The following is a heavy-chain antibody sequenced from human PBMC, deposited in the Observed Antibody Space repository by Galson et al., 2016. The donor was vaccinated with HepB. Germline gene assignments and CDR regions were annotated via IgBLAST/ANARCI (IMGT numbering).Heavy chain of an antibody. D-gene: IGHD1-26*01. Sequence: SLRLSCAASGFTFSSSAMAWVRQAPGKGLEWVSAINESGGATYYADSVKGRFTISRDNSKNTLYLQMNSLRAEDTAVYYCAKSLRGSYSDFDIWGQGTMVTVSS. CDR3: AKSLRGSYSDFDI. V-gene: IGHV3-23*01. J-gene: IGHJ3*02. CDR1: GFTFSSSA. CDR2: INESGGAT.